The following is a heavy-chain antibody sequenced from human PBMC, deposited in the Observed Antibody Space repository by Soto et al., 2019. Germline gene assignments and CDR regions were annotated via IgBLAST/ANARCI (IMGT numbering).Heavy chain of an antibody. CDR2: IITILGIA. Sequence: ASVKVSCKASGGTFSSYAIRWVRQAPGQGLEWMGRIITILGIANYAQKFQGRVTITPDKSTSTAYMELSSLRSEDTAVYYCAREAAAEKYFQHWGQGTLVTVSS. CDR3: AREAAAEKYFQH. J-gene: IGHJ1*01. CDR1: GGTFSSYA. V-gene: IGHV1-69*10. D-gene: IGHD6-13*01.